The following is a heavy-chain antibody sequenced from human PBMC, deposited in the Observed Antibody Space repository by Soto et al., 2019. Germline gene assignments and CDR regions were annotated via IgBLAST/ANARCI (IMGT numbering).Heavy chain of an antibody. D-gene: IGHD6-13*01. CDR2: VSAAGYTT. J-gene: IGHJ3*02. V-gene: IGHV3-30*18. CDR1: GFPFSSFG. CDR3: AKEGSIWKFAFDI. Sequence: QGELLESGGGVVQPGTSLRLSCAASGFPFSSFGMHWVRQAPGKGLEWVVVVSAAGYTTYYSDSVKGRFNISRDNSRNTLNLQMNSLRREDTGLYYCAKEGSIWKFAFDIWGRGTRVTVSS.